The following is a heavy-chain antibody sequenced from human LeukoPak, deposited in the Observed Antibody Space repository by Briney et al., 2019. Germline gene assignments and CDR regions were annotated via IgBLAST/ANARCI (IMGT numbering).Heavy chain of an antibody. D-gene: IGHD2-2*01. CDR3: ARTQGWFDP. J-gene: IGHJ5*02. CDR1: GGSISSSSYY. CDR2: IYHSGST. Sequence: SETLSLTCTVSGGSISSSSYYWGWIRQPPGKGLEWIGSIYHSGSTYYNPSLKSRVTISVDTSKNQFSLKLSSVTAADTAVYYCARTQGWFDPWGQGTLVTVSS. V-gene: IGHV4-39*07.